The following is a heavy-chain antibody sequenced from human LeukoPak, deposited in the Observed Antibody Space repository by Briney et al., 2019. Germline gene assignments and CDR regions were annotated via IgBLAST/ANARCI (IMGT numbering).Heavy chain of an antibody. CDR1: GFTFSSYW. V-gene: IGHV3-7*01. D-gene: IGHD6-19*01. CDR3: ARALQWLATDAFDI. Sequence: GGSLRLSCAASGFTFSSYWMNWVRQAPGKGRGWVANIKQDGSEKYYVDSVKGRFTISRDNAKNSLYLQMNSLRVDDTAMYYCARALQWLATDAFDIWGQGTMVTVSS. CDR2: IKQDGSEK. J-gene: IGHJ3*02.